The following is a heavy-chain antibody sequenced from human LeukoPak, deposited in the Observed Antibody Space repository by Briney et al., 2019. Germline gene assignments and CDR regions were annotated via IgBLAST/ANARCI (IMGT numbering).Heavy chain of an antibody. CDR2: IYYSGST. CDR3: ARLSCSGGSCYSYGAFDI. D-gene: IGHD2-15*01. J-gene: IGHJ3*02. Sequence: SETLSLTCTLSGGSTSSGGYYCSWIRQHPGKGLEWIGYIYYSGSTYYNPSLKSRVTISVDTSKNQFSLKLSSVTAADTAVYYCARLSCSGGSCYSYGAFDIWGQGTMVTVSS. CDR1: GGSTSSGGYY. V-gene: IGHV4-31*03.